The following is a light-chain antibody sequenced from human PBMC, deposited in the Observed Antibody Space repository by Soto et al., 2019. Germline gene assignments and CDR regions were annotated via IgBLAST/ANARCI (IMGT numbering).Light chain of an antibody. Sequence: QSALTQPPSASGSPGQSVTISCTGTSSDVGPYNYDSWYQQHPGKAPKLMIYEVSKRPSGVPDRFSGSKSDNTASLTVSGLQAEDEADYYCSSYAGSNNYVFGTGTKVTVL. CDR2: EVS. CDR1: SSDVGPYNY. CDR3: SSYAGSNNYV. V-gene: IGLV2-8*01. J-gene: IGLJ1*01.